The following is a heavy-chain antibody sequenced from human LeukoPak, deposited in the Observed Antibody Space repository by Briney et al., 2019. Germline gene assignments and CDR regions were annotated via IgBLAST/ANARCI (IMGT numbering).Heavy chain of an antibody. Sequence: GGSLRLSCAASGFTFSGYGMHWVRQAPGKGLEWVAVIWYDGSNKYYADSVKGRFTISRDNSKNTLYLQMNSLRAEDTAVYYCARDNQYYYGSGSYYNPDAFDIWGQGTMVTVSS. CDR2: IWYDGSNK. CDR1: GFTFSGYG. V-gene: IGHV3-33*01. CDR3: ARDNQYYYGSGSYYNPDAFDI. J-gene: IGHJ3*02. D-gene: IGHD3-10*01.